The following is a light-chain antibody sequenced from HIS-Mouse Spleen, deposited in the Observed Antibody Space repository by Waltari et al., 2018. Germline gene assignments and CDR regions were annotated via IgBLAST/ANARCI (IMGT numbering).Light chain of an antibody. CDR3: YSADSSGNHGV. CDR1: VLPKNN. V-gene: IGLV3-10*01. Sequence: HELSHRHSVSVSPGQTPRITPSGDVLPKNNAHWYQQKSGQAPVLVIYEDSKRPSGIPERFSGSSSGTMATLTISGAQVEDEADYYCYSADSSGNHGVFGGGTKLTVL. CDR2: EDS. J-gene: IGLJ2*01.